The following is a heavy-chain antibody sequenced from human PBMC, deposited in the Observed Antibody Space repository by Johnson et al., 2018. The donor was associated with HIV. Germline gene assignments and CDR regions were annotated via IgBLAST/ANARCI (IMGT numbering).Heavy chain of an antibody. CDR3: ARGPGGGEDALDI. D-gene: IGHD3-16*01. J-gene: IGHJ3*02. CDR2: LYKGGFV. V-gene: IGHV3-66*01. CDR1: GFTVSTKY. Sequence: VQLVESGGGLVQPGGSQRLSCAASGFTVSTKYMTWVRQAPGKGLECGSVLYKGGFVHYADSVKGRFTISRDNSKNTLYPQMNNLRVEDTAVDYCARGPGGGEDALDIWGQGTMVTVSS.